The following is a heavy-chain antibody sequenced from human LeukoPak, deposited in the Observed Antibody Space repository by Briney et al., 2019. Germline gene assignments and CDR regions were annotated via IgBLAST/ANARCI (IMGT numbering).Heavy chain of an antibody. Sequence: GASVTVSCKPSGYTFTDYYMHWVRQAPGQGLESMAWINPQSGGTNYAQKFPGRVTMTRHTSITTAYLDLTNLRSDDTAGYYSARDRAMLAMDYEFDYWGQGNLVTVSS. V-gene: IGHV1-2*02. CDR2: INPQSGGT. J-gene: IGHJ4*02. D-gene: IGHD3-16*01. CDR1: GYTFTDYY. CDR3: ARDRAMLAMDYEFDY.